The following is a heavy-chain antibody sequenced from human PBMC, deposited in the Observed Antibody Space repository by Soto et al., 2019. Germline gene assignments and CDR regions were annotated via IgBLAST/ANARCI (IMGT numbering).Heavy chain of an antibody. J-gene: IGHJ4*02. CDR3: ARAVTAYYDYVWGSYRSLYYFDY. D-gene: IGHD3-16*02. Sequence: SETLSLTCTVSGASLSGFYWSWIRKSAGKGLEWIGRIYATGTTDYNPSLKSRVMMSVDTSKKQFSLKWRSVTAADTAVYYCARAVTAYYDYVWGSYRSLYYFDYWGQGTLVTVPS. V-gene: IGHV4-4*07. CDR1: GASLSGFY. CDR2: IYATGTT.